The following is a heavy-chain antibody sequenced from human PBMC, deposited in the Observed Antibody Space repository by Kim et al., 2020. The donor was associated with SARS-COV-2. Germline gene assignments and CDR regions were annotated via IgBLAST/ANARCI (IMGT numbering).Heavy chain of an antibody. V-gene: IGHV3-21*04. J-gene: IGHJ6*02. Sequence: GGSLRLSCAASGFTFSSYSMNWVRQAPGKGLEWVSSISSSSSYIYYADSVKGRFTISRDNAKNSLYLQMNSLRAEDTAVYYCARGVGPEGWTLLWFGELPLPPYYYGMDVWGQGTTVTVSS. CDR3: ARGVGPEGWTLLWFGELPLPPYYYGMDV. CDR2: ISSSSSYI. D-gene: IGHD3-10*01. CDR1: GFTFSSYS.